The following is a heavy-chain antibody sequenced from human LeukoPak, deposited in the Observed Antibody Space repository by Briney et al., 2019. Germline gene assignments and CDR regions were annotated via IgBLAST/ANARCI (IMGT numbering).Heavy chain of an antibody. J-gene: IGHJ5*02. Sequence: SETLSLTCTVSGGSISSSSYYWGWIRQPPGKGLEWVGNIYYSGSTYYNPSLKSRVTMSVDTSKNQFSLKLSSVTAADTAVYYCARSFWLGYCSGGSCPGWFDPWGQGTLVTVSS. CDR3: ARSFWLGYCSGGSCPGWFDP. D-gene: IGHD2-15*01. CDR1: GGSISSSSYY. CDR2: IYYSGST. V-gene: IGHV4-39*01.